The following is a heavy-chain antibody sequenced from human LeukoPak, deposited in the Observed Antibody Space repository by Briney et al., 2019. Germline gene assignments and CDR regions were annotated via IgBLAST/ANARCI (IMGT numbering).Heavy chain of an antibody. CDR3: AKCGNSGCHLIDY. D-gene: IGHD5-12*01. CDR2: IYGDGST. V-gene: IGHV3-53*01. CDR1: GFTVKNNY. Sequence: GGSLRLSCGASGFTVKNNYMNWVRQAPGKGLEWVSGIYGDGSTYYADFVKGRFTISRDNSKSTLYLQMDSLRAEDTAVYYCAKCGNSGCHLIDYWGQGTLVTVSS. J-gene: IGHJ4*02.